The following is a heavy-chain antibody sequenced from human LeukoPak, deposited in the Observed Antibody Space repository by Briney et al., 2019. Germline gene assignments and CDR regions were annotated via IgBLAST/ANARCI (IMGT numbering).Heavy chain of an antibody. CDR1: GGSFSGYY. CDR2: INNSGST. V-gene: IGHV4-34*01. Sequence: SETLSLTCAVYGGSFSGYYWSWIRQPPGKGLEWIGEINNSGSTNYNPSLKSRVTISVDTSKNQFSLKLSSVTAADTAVYYCARNGGHNQEHWGQGTLVTVSS. D-gene: IGHD1-1*01. J-gene: IGHJ4*02. CDR3: ARNGGHNQEH.